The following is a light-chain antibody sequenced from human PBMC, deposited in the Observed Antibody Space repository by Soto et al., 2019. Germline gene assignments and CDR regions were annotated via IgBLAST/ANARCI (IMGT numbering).Light chain of an antibody. J-gene: IGKJ4*01. Sequence: EIVLTQSPATLSLSPGERATLSCRASQSVSSYLAWYQQKPGQAPRLLSYNASNRATGIPARFSGSGSGTDFTLTISSLEPEDCAVYYCQQRRAFGGGTKVEIK. CDR3: QQRRA. CDR1: QSVSSY. V-gene: IGKV3-11*01. CDR2: NAS.